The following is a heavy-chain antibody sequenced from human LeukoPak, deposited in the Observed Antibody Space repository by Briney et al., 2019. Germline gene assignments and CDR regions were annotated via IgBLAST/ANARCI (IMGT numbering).Heavy chain of an antibody. Sequence: GGSLRLSCAASGFTFSSYSMNWVRQAPGKGLEWVSSISSSSSSYIYYADSVKGRFTISRDNAKNSLYLQMNSLRAEDTAVYYCARSAAYSSDSRRTPDDYWGQGTLVTVSS. CDR2: ISSSSSSYI. D-gene: IGHD6-19*01. V-gene: IGHV3-21*01. CDR3: ARSAAYSSDSRRTPDDY. CDR1: GFTFSSYS. J-gene: IGHJ4*02.